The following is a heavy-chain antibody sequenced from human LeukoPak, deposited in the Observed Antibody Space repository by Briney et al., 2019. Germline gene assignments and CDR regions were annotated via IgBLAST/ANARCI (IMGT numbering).Heavy chain of an antibody. J-gene: IGHJ4*02. Sequence: SETLSLTCAVSGVSISSSNSYWAWIRQPPGKGLEWIGSIYYSGNTYYNASLKSQVSISIDTSKNQFSLRLTSVTAADTAVYYCARQTGSGLFTLPGGQGTLITVSS. D-gene: IGHD3/OR15-3a*01. CDR2: IYYSGNT. CDR3: ARQTGSGLFTLP. CDR1: GVSISSSNSY. V-gene: IGHV4-39*01.